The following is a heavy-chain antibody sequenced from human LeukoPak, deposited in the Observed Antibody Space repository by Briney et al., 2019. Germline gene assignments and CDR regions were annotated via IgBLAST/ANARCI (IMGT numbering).Heavy chain of an antibody. V-gene: IGHV4-34*01. J-gene: IGHJ3*02. D-gene: IGHD2-8*01. CDR2: INHSGST. Sequence: SETLSLTCAVYGGSFSGYYWSWIRQPPRKGLEWIGEINHSGSTNYNPSLKSRVTISVDTSKNQFSLKLSSVTAADTAVYYCARGGTIVLMVYATRAAFDIWGQGTMVTVSS. CDR1: GGSFSGYY. CDR3: ARGGTIVLMVYATRAAFDI.